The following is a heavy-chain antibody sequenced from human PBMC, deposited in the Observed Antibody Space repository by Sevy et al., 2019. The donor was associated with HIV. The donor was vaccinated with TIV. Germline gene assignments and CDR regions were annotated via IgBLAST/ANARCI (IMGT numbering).Heavy chain of an antibody. CDR2: ISSSGSTI. CDR1: GFTFSDYY. V-gene: IGHV3-11*01. Sequence: GGSLRLSCAASGFTFSDYYMSWIRQAPGKGLEWVSYISSSGSTIYYADSVKGRFTISRDNAENSLYLQMNSLRAEDTAVYYCARVGYYDFWSGYYNPQDAFDIWGQGTMVTVSS. CDR3: ARVGYYDFWSGYYNPQDAFDI. D-gene: IGHD3-3*01. J-gene: IGHJ3*02.